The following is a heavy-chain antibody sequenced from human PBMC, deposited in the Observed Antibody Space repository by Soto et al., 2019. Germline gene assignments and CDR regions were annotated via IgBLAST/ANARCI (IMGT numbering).Heavy chain of an antibody. CDR1: GGSITSEGYY. J-gene: IGHJ4*02. Sequence: PSETLSLPCTVSGGSITSEGYYWSWIRQLPGKGLEWIAYIYSSGSISYNPFLKSRASISAHSSKKQFSLRLSSVTASDRAVYYGGRSSLWQQHFDSWGQGTLVTVSS. D-gene: IGHD6-13*01. V-gene: IGHV4-31*03. CDR2: IYSSGSI. CDR3: GRSSLWQQHFDS.